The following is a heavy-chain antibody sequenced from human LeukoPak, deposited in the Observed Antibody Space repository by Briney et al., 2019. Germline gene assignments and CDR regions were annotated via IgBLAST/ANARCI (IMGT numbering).Heavy chain of an antibody. J-gene: IGHJ4*02. D-gene: IGHD6-19*01. Sequence: GGSPRLSCAASGFTFNKYGLSWVRQAPGKGLEWVSGISNGGRSTYYADSVKGRFTISRDNSKNTLYLQMNSLRAEDTAVYYCAKTSGWYYFDYWGQGTLVTVSS. CDR2: ISNGGRST. CDR3: AKTSGWYYFDY. V-gene: IGHV3-23*01. CDR1: GFTFNKYG.